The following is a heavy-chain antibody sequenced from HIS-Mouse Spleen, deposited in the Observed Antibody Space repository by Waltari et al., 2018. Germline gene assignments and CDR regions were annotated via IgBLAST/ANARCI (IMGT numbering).Heavy chain of an antibody. CDR3: AGRATRGNGFDY. CDR1: GGSFSGYY. CDR2: INHSGST. J-gene: IGHJ4*02. D-gene: IGHD1-26*01. Sequence: QVQLQQWGAGLLKPSETLSLTCAVYGGSFSGYYWSWIRQPPGKGLEWIGEINHSGSTNYNPSLKSRVTISVDTSKNQFSLKLSSVTAADTAVYYCAGRATRGNGFDYWGQGTLVTVSS. V-gene: IGHV4-34*01.